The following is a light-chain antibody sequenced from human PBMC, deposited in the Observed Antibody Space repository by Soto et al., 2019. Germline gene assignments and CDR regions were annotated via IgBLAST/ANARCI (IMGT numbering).Light chain of an antibody. Sequence: QSALAQPASVSGSPGQSIAISCTGPSSDVGIYNYVSWYQQHPGKVPKLIIYEVSNRPSGVSNRFSGSKSGNTASLTISGLQAEEEADYYCSSYTASSTRVFGTGTKLTVL. CDR1: SSDVGIYNY. CDR3: SSYTASSTRV. V-gene: IGLV2-14*01. J-gene: IGLJ1*01. CDR2: EVS.